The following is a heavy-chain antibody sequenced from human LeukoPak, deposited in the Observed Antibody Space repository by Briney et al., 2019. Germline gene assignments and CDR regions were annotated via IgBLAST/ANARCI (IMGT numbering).Heavy chain of an antibody. V-gene: IGHV3-30-3*01. CDR1: GFTFSSYA. J-gene: IGHJ3*02. CDR3: ARSYCSSSSCYVTNDAFDI. D-gene: IGHD2-2*01. CDR2: ISYDGSNK. Sequence: GRSLRLSCAASGFTFSSYAMHWVRQAPGKGLEWVAVISYDGSNKYYADSVKGRFTISRDNAKNSLYLQMNSLRVEDTALYHCARSYCSSSSCYVTNDAFDIWGQGTMVTVSS.